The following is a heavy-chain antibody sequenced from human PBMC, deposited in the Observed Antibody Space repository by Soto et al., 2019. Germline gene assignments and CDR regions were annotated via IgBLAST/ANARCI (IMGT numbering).Heavy chain of an antibody. V-gene: IGHV3-33*01. D-gene: IGHD5-12*01. CDR3: ARDLKARHCDY. CDR2: IWYDGSNT. J-gene: IGHJ4*02. Sequence: QVQLVESGGGVVQPGRSLRLSCAASGFAFSGYAMHWVRQAPGKGLEWVAIIWYDGSNTYYADSVKGRCTISRDNSKNMVYLQMNSLRAEDTAVYYCARDLKARHCDYWGQGTLVTVSS. CDR1: GFAFSGYA.